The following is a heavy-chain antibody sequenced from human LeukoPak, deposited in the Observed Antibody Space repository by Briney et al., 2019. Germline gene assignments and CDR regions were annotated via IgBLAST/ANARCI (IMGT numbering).Heavy chain of an antibody. CDR1: GGSISSYY. CDR2: IYYSGST. V-gene: IGHV4-59*01. J-gene: IGHJ2*01. CDR3: ARETGYYGSGSRGYFDL. D-gene: IGHD3-10*01. Sequence: SETLSLTCTVSGGSISSYYWSWIRRPPGKGLEWIGYIYYSGSTNYNPSLKSRVTISVDTSKNQFSLKLSSVTAADTAVYYCARETGYYGSGSRGYFDLWGRGTLVTVSS.